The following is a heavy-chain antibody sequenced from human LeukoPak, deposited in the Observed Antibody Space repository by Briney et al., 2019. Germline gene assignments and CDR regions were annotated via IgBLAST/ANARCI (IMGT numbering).Heavy chain of an antibody. V-gene: IGHV3-23*01. CDR3: AKAGDNYYDSSGYYYPDY. Sequence: GGSLRLSSAASGFTFSSYAMSWVRQAPGKGLEWVSAISGSGGSTYYADSVKGRFTISRDNSKNTLYLQMNSLRAEDTAVYYCAKAGDNYYDSSGYYYPDYWGQGTLVTVSS. CDR1: GFTFSSYA. CDR2: ISGSGGST. J-gene: IGHJ4*02. D-gene: IGHD3-22*01.